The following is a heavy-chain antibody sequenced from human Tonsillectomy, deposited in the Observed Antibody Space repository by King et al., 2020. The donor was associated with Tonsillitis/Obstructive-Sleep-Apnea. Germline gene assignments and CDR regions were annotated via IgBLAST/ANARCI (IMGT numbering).Heavy chain of an antibody. V-gene: IGHV1-58*01. CDR3: AADRSYYDFWSGYYPDWYFDL. CDR2: IVVGSGNT. J-gene: IGHJ2*01. D-gene: IGHD3-3*01. Sequence: QLVQSGPEVKKPGTSVKVSCKASGFTFTSSAVQWVRQARGQRLEWIGWIVVGSGNTNYAQKFQERVTITREMSPSTAYMELSSLRSEDTAVYYCAADRSYYDFWSGYYPDWYFDLWGRGTLVTVSS. CDR1: GFTFTSSA.